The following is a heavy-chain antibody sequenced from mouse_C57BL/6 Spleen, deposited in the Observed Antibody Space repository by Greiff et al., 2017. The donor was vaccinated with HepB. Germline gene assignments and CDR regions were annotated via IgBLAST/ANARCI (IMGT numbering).Heavy chain of an antibody. V-gene: IGHV5-4*01. CDR2: ISDGGSYT. CDR1: GFTFSSYA. CDR3: AREGRQLRLRNAMDY. Sequence: EVKVEESGGGLVKPGGSLKLSCAASGFTFSSYAMSWVRQTPEKRLEWVATISDGGSYTYYPDNVKGRFTISRDNAKNNLYLQMSHLKSEDTAMYYCAREGRQLRLRNAMDYGGQGTSVTVSS. J-gene: IGHJ4*01. D-gene: IGHD3-2*02.